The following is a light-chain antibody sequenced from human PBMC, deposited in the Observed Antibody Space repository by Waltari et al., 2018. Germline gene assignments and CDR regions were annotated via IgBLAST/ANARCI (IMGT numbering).Light chain of an antibody. CDR1: SSDVGDYNF. Sequence: QSALTQPASVSGSPGQSITISCTGTSSDVGDYNFVSWYQQHPGKAPQLIISHVNNRPSGVANRFSVSKSGITTSLTLSELQAEDEADYDCSSYTTSNTLWVFGGGTKLTVL. CDR3: SSYTTSNTLWV. V-gene: IGLV2-14*03. J-gene: IGLJ3*02. CDR2: HVN.